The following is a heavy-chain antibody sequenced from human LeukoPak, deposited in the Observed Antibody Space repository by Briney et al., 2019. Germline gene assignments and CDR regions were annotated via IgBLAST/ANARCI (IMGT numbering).Heavy chain of an antibody. V-gene: IGHV3-23*01. D-gene: IGHD4-23*01. CDR2: ISGSGGST. CDR1: GLTFRSYG. CDR3: AKRGGGNLYYYYYMDV. Sequence: GGSLRLSCAASGLTFRSYGMSWVRHAPGKGLEWVSAISGSGGSTYYADSVKGRFSISRDNSKNTLYLQMNSLRAEDTAVYYCAKRGGGNLYYYYYMDVWGKGTTVTVSS. J-gene: IGHJ6*03.